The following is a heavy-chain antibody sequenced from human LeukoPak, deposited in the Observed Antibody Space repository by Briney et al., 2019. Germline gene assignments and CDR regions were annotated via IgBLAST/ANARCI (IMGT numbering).Heavy chain of an antibody. V-gene: IGHV4-34*01. CDR2: INHSGST. J-gene: IGHJ2*01. Sequence: SETLSLTCAVYGESFSGYYWSWVRQSPGKALQWIGEINHSGSTRYNPSLKSRVTISVDTSKNQFSLKLSSVTAADTAVYYCAREAKAWYFDLWGRGTLVTVSS. CDR3: AREAKAWYFDL. CDR1: GESFSGYY.